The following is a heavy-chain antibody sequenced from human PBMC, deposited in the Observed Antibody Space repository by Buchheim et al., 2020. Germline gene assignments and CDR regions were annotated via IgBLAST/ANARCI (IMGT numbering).Heavy chain of an antibody. CDR1: GFTFSNYA. Sequence: EVQLLESGGGLVQPGGSLRLSCAASGFTFSNYAMNWVRQAPGKGLEWVSAISGSGTSTYYADSVKGRFTISRDNSKNTLYLQMNSLRAEDTAVYYCAKDLIGDYATYKRYPQFDYWGQGTL. J-gene: IGHJ4*02. CDR3: AKDLIGDYATYKRYPQFDY. CDR2: ISGSGTST. D-gene: IGHD4-17*01. V-gene: IGHV3-23*01.